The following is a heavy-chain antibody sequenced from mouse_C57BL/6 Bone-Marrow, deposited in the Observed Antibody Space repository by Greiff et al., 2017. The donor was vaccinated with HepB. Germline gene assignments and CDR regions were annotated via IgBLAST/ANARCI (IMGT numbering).Heavy chain of an antibody. J-gene: IGHJ1*03. D-gene: IGHD2-4*01. CDR2: ISYDGSN. Sequence: VQLKESGPGLVKPSQSLSLTCSVTGYSITSGYYWNWIRQFPGNKLEWMGYISYDGSNNYNPSLKNRISITRDTSKNQFFLKLNSVTTEDTATYYCARAFLYYDYGYFDVWGTGTTVTVSS. V-gene: IGHV3-6*01. CDR1: GYSITSGYY. CDR3: ARAFLYYDYGYFDV.